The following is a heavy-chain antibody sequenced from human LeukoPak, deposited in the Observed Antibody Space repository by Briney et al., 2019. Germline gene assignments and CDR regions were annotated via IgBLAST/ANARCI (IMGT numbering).Heavy chain of an antibody. CDR2: IYYSEST. CDR3: ASSPGYYYYGMDV. Sequence: SETLSLTCTVSGGSISSSSYYWGWIRQPPGKGLEWIGSIYYSESTYYNPSLKSRVTISVDTSKNQFSLKLSSVTAADTAVYYCASSPGYYYYGMDVWGQGTTVTVSS. J-gene: IGHJ6*02. CDR1: GGSISSSSYY. V-gene: IGHV4-39*01.